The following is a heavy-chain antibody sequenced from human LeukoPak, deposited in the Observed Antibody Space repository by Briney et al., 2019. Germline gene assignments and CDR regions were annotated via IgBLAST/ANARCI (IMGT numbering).Heavy chain of an antibody. J-gene: IGHJ5*02. CDR3: AKDPAYQLIFWFDP. D-gene: IGHD2-2*01. CDR2: ISGSGGST. V-gene: IGHV3-23*01. CDR1: GFTFSSYA. Sequence: GSLRLSCAASGFTFSSYAMSWVRQAPGKGLEWVSAISGSGGSTYYADSVKGRFTISRDNPKNTLYLQMNSLRAEDTAVYYRAKDPAYQLIFWFDPWGQGTLVTVSS.